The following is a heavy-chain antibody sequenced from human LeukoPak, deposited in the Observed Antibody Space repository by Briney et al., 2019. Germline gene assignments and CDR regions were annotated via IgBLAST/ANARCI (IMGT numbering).Heavy chain of an antibody. CDR3: ARQYYDYVWGSSFAYFDY. CDR2: MNPNSGST. J-gene: IGHJ4*02. CDR1: GYTFTSYD. D-gene: IGHD3-16*01. Sequence: ASVKVSCKASGYTFTSYDINWVRQATGQGLEWMGWMNPNSGSTSYAQKFQGRVTMTRDTSTSTVYMELSSLRSEDTAVYYCARQYYDYVWGSSFAYFDYWGQGTLVTVSS. V-gene: IGHV1-8*01.